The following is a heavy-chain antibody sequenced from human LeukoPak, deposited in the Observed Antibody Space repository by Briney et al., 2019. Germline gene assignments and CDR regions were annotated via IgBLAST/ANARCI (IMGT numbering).Heavy chain of an antibody. CDR2: IYTSGST. V-gene: IGHV4-4*07. Sequence: SETLSLTCTVSGGSISSYYWSWIRQPAGKGLEWIGRIYTSGSTNYNPSLKSRVTMSVDTSKNQFSQKLSSVTAADTAVYYCATGGLHDSYYYYMDVWGKGTTVTVSS. J-gene: IGHJ6*03. CDR1: GGSISSYY. D-gene: IGHD3-22*01. CDR3: ATGGLHDSYYYYMDV.